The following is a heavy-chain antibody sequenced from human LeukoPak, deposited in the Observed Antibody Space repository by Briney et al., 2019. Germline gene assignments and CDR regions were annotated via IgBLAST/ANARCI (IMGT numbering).Heavy chain of an antibody. J-gene: IGHJ5*02. V-gene: IGHV3-72*01. CDR2: IRNRPKSYTT. CDR1: GFSFTDHY. CDR3: SISYVPGKDAYFDL. D-gene: IGHD3-10*02. Sequence: GWSLRLSCATSGFSFTDHYMDWFRPAPGKGLDWVARIRNRPKSYTTEYAASVKGRFTISRDDSKSALFLQMSGLRAEDTAMYYFSISYVPGKDAYFDLWGQGTLVTVSS.